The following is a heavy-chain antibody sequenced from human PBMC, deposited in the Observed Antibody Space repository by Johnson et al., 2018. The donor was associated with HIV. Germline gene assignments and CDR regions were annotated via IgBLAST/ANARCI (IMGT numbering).Heavy chain of an antibody. J-gene: IGHJ3*02. Sequence: QVQLVESGGGVVQPGRSLRLSCAASGFTFSNYGMHWVRQAPGKGLEWVAVTWFDGINKYYADSVQGRFTISRYNSKKTLYLKMNSLRAEDTAVYYCARSTDGSGGGCADGFDIWGQGTMVIVSS. CDR2: TWFDGINK. D-gene: IGHD2-15*01. V-gene: IGHV3-33*01. CDR1: GFTFSNYG. CDR3: ARSTDGSGGGCADGFDI.